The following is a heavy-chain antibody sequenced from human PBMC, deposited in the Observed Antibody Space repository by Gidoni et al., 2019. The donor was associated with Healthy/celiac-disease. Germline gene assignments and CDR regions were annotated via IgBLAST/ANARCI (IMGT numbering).Heavy chain of an antibody. V-gene: IGHV3-9*01. CDR1: GFTFDDYA. CDR2: ISWNSGSI. Sequence: EVQLVESGGGLVQPGRSLRLSCAASGFTFDDYAMHWVRQAPGKGLEWVSGISWNSGSIGYADSVKGRFTISRDNAKNSLYLQMNSLRAEDTALYYCAKDFWFRDYYDSSGYAFDIWGQGTMVTVSS. CDR3: AKDFWFRDYYDSSGYAFDI. J-gene: IGHJ3*02. D-gene: IGHD3-22*01.